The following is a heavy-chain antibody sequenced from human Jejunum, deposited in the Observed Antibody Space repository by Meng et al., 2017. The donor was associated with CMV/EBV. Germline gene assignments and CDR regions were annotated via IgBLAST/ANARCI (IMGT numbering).Heavy chain of an antibody. V-gene: IGHV3-21*01. D-gene: IGHD1-26*01. J-gene: IGHJ4*02. CDR1: GFPFGTYA. CDR2: ITVSNSWI. Sequence: SCTASGFPFGTYAFNLVRQAPGNGLQCVSSITVSNSWIYYAASVKGRFTISRDNAKNSVYLQMNSLGAEDTAVYYCARVSQSGSFADYWGQGTLVTVSS. CDR3: ARVSQSGSFADY.